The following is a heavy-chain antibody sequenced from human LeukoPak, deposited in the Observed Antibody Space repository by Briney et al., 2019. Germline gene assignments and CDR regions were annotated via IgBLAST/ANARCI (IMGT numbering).Heavy chain of an antibody. J-gene: IGHJ4*02. CDR3: ARYIPRGGIDY. CDR2: IYYSGST. V-gene: IGHV4-59*01. CDR1: GGSISSYY. Sequence: SETLSLTCTVSGGSISSYYWSWIGQPPGKGLEWIGYIYYSGSTNYNPSLKSRVTISVDTSKNQFSLKLSSVTAADTAVYYCARYIPRGGIDYWGQGTLVTVSS. D-gene: IGHD3-10*01.